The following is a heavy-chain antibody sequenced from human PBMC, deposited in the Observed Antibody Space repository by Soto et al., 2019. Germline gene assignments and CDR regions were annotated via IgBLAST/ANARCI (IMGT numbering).Heavy chain of an antibody. CDR3: ARGGVHIAVAGQYYYGMDV. D-gene: IGHD6-19*01. V-gene: IGHV1-69*10. CDR2: IIPIFNIP. Sequence: ASVKVSCKDSGGTLSSYAITWVRLAPGQGLEWMGGIIPIFNIPDYAQKFQGRVSITADKATSTAYMELSSLRSEDTAVYYCARGGVHIAVAGQYYYGMDVWGQGTTVTVSS. CDR1: GGTLSSYA. J-gene: IGHJ6*02.